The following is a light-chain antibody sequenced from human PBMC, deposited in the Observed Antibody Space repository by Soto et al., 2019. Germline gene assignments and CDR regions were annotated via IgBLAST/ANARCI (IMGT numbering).Light chain of an antibody. J-gene: IGLJ1*01. CDR2: DVT. V-gene: IGLV2-14*03. CDR3: NSYTSSSTPYV. CDR1: SSDVGDYHY. Sequence: SALPQPASVSVSPGQSITISCTGTSSDVGDYHYVSWYQLHPGKAPKLMIYDVTNRPSGVSNRFSGSKSGNTASLTISGLQAEDEADYYCNSYTSSSTPYVFGTGTKVTVL.